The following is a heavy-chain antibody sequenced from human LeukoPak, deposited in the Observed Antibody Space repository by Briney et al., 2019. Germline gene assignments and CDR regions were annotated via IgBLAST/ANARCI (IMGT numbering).Heavy chain of an antibody. CDR2: IKSKTDGGTT. CDR1: GFTFSNAW. J-gene: IGHJ4*02. Sequence: GGSLRLSFSASGFTFSNAWMSWVRQAPGKGLEWVGRIKSKTDGGTTDYAAPVKGRFTISRDDSKNTLYLQMNSLQTEDTAVYYCTTAGWELYFFDYGGQGTLVTVSS. CDR3: TTAGWELYFFDY. V-gene: IGHV3-15*01. D-gene: IGHD1-26*01.